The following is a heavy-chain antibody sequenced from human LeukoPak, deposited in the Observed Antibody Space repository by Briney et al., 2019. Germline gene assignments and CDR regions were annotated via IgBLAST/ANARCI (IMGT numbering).Heavy chain of an antibody. V-gene: IGHV1-18*01. J-gene: IGHJ4*02. CDR2: ISGSNGNT. CDR1: GYTFTSYG. CDR3: ARYPLSYSNNWHYYFDY. Sequence: APVRPSCKASGYTFTSYGVSWVRQSPGHGLEGMGWISGSNGNTDYAQRRQDRVSLTTVTSTSTAYMELRSLRSDDTAVYYCARYPLSYSNNWHYYFDYWGQGTLLTVSS. D-gene: IGHD1-1*01.